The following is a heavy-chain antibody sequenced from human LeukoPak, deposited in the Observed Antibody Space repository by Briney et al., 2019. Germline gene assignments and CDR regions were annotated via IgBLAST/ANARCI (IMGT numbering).Heavy chain of an antibody. D-gene: IGHD5-12*01. CDR3: ARDGGYDYAAFDI. Sequence: SGTLSLTCAVSGYSISSGYYWGWIRQPPGKGLEWIGSIYHSGSTYYNPSLKSRVTISVDTSKNQFSLKLSSVTAADTAVYYCARDGGYDYAAFDIWGQGTMVTVSS. CDR1: GYSISSGYY. J-gene: IGHJ3*02. CDR2: IYHSGST. V-gene: IGHV4-38-2*02.